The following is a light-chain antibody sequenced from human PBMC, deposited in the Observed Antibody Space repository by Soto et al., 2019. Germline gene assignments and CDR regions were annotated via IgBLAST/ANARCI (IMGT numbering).Light chain of an antibody. CDR2: GNS. CDR1: SSNIGAGYD. Sequence: QSVLTQPPSVSGAPGHRVTISRTGSSSNIGAGYDVHWYQQLPGTAPKLLIYGNSNRPSGVPDRFSGSKSGTSASLAITGLQAEDEADYYCQSYDSSLSGSRVFGTGTKVTVL. V-gene: IGLV1-40*01. CDR3: QSYDSSLSGSRV. J-gene: IGLJ1*01.